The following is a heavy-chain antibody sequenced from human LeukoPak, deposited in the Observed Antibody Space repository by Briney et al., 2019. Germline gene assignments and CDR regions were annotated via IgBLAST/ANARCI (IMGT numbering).Heavy chain of an antibody. CDR3: ARDRLLWFGGTGVYYGMDV. D-gene: IGHD3-10*01. J-gene: IGHJ6*02. CDR1: GLTVSSNY. V-gene: IGHV3-66*01. Sequence: PGGSLRLSCAASGLTVSSNYMSWVRQAPGKGLEWVSVIYSGGSTYYADSVKGRFTISRDNSKNTLYLQMNSLRAEDTAVYYCARDRLLWFGGTGVYYGMDVWGQGTTVTVSS. CDR2: IYSGGST.